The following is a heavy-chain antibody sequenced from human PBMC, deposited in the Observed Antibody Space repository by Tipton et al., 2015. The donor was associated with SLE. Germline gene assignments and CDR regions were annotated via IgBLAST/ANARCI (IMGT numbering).Heavy chain of an antibody. CDR3: ARRGKPSYSSSWGWFDP. Sequence: LRLSCTVSGGSISSYYWSWIRQPPGKGLEWIGYIYYSGSTNYNPSLKSRVTISVDTSKNQFSLKLSSVTAADTAVYYCARRGKPSYSSSWGWFDPWGQGTLVTVSS. CDR1: GGSISSYY. J-gene: IGHJ5*02. CDR2: IYYSGST. V-gene: IGHV4-59*08. D-gene: IGHD6-13*01.